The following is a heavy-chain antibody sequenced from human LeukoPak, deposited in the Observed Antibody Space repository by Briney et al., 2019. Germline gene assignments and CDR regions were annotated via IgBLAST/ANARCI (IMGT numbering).Heavy chain of an antibody. Sequence: GASVKVSYKASGYTFTSYYMHWVRQAPGQGLEWMGIINPSGGNTNYAQKFQGRVTMTRDTSTSTLYMELSSLRSEDTAVYYCARRAKGSWINDAFDIWGQGTMVTVSS. CDR1: GYTFTSYY. CDR3: ARRAKGSWINDAFDI. D-gene: IGHD2-2*03. J-gene: IGHJ3*02. CDR2: INPSGGNT. V-gene: IGHV1-46*01.